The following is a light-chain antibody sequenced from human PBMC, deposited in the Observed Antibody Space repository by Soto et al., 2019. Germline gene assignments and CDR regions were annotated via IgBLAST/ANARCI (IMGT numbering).Light chain of an antibody. CDR2: EVS. CDR3: TSYISSNTPVV. Sequence: QSALTQPPSVSGSPGQSVTISCAGTSSDVGGYNRVSWYQQPPGTAPKLVIYEVSNRPSGVPDRFSGSKSGNTACLTISGLQAEDEADYYCTSYISSNTPVVFGGGTKLTVL. CDR1: SSDVGGYNR. J-gene: IGLJ2*01. V-gene: IGLV2-18*02.